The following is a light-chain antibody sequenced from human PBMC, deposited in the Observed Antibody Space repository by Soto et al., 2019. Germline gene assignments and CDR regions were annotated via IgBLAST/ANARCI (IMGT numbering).Light chain of an antibody. V-gene: IGKV3-15*01. J-gene: IGKJ5*01. CDR1: QSVSGN. CDR2: AAS. CDR3: QQYKNWPPIP. Sequence: EIVITQSPAALSVCPGERATRSSRHSQSVSGNLAWYQQKPGQAPRLLIYAASTRATGIPARFSGSGSGTEFTLTIISLQSEDFAVYYCQQYKNWPPIPFGQGTRLEIK.